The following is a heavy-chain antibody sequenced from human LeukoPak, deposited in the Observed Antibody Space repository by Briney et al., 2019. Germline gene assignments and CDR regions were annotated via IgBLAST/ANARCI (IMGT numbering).Heavy chain of an antibody. CDR3: AMTRLTSCRSSFDI. D-gene: IGHD4-17*01. CDR2: INHSGSA. Sequence: SETLSLTCAVYARSFSGSYWNWVRQPPGKGLEWIGEINHSGSADYNPSLKSRVTISVDTSKNHFSLKLSSVSAGHTASYYLAMTRLTSCRSSFDIWAQGTMVTVSS. CDR1: ARSFSGSY. V-gene: IGHV4-34*01. J-gene: IGHJ3*02.